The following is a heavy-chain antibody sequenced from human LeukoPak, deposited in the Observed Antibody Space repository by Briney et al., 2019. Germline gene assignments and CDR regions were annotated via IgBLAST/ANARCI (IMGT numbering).Heavy chain of an antibody. D-gene: IGHD4-23*01. J-gene: IGHJ4*02. CDR2: ISAYNGNT. V-gene: IGHV1-18*04. Sequence: ASVKVSCKASGYTFTGYYMHWVRQAPGQGLEWMGWISAYNGNTNYAQKLQGRVTMTTDTSTSTAYMELRSLRSDDTAVYYCARAYGGNRPLDYWGQGTLVTVSS. CDR1: GYTFTGYY. CDR3: ARAYGGNRPLDY.